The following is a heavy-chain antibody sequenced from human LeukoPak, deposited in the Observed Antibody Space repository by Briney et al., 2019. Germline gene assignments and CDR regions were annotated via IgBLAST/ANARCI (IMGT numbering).Heavy chain of an antibody. CDR2: ISSSSTYI. V-gene: IGHV3-21*01. J-gene: IGHJ4*02. CDR1: GFTFSSYS. CDR3: ARTYYDILTGYNPYFDY. D-gene: IGHD3-9*01. Sequence: PGGSLRLSCAASGFTFSSYSMTWVRQAPGKGLEWVSSISSSSTYIYYADSVKGRFTISRDNAKNFLYLQMNSLRAEDTAVYYCARTYYDILTGYNPYFDYWGQGILVTVSS.